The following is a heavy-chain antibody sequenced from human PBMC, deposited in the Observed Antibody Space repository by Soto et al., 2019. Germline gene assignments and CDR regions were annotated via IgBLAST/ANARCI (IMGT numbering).Heavy chain of an antibody. CDR2: IYSGGST. D-gene: IGHD4-4*01. V-gene: IGHV3-66*01. CDR1: GVTVSTSY. CDR3: ARDSSYVDLFDAFDI. Sequence: PGGSLRLSCAASGVTVSTSYMSWVRQAPGKGLEWVSIIYSGGSTYYADSVKGRFSISRDKSKSTLYLQMNSLRADDTAVYYCARDSSYVDLFDAFDIWGQGTVVTVSS. J-gene: IGHJ3*02.